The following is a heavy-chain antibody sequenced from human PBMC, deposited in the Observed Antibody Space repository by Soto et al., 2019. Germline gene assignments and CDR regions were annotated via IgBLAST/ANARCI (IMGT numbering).Heavy chain of an antibody. CDR2: INHSGST. Sequence: PSETLSLTCAVYGGSFSGYYWSWIRQPPGKGLEWIGEINHSGSTNYNPSLKSRVTISVDTSKNQFSLKLSSVTAADTAVYYCASMVTPVTTFDYWGQGTLVTVSS. D-gene: IGHD4-17*01. V-gene: IGHV4-34*01. CDR1: GGSFSGYY. J-gene: IGHJ4*02. CDR3: ASMVTPVTTFDY.